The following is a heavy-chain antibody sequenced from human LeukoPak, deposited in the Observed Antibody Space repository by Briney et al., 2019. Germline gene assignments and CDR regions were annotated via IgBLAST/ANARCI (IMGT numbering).Heavy chain of an antibody. Sequence: SETLSLTCAVYGGSFSGYYWSWIRQPPGKGLEWIGEINHSGSTNYNPSLKSRVTISVDTSKNQFSLKLSSVTAADTAVYYCARRRGSGSYYPSKNWFDPWGQGTLVTVSS. D-gene: IGHD3-10*01. CDR2: INHSGST. CDR3: ARRRGSGSYYPSKNWFDP. CDR1: GGSFSGYY. J-gene: IGHJ5*02. V-gene: IGHV4-34*01.